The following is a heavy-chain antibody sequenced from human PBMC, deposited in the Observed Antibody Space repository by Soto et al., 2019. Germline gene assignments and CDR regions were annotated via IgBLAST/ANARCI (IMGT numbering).Heavy chain of an antibody. V-gene: IGHV4-59*01. CDR2: IHYTGST. J-gene: IGHJ5*02. CDR1: GDSISSYY. CDR3: ARVPSGYDPNWFAP. Sequence: QVQLQESGPGLVKPSETLSLTCTVFGDSISSYYWSWIRQPPGNGLEWIGHIHYTGSTNYNPSLKSRVTISVDTSKNHFSLKLSSATAADTAVYYCARVPSGYDPNWFAPWGQGTLVTVSS. D-gene: IGHD5-12*01.